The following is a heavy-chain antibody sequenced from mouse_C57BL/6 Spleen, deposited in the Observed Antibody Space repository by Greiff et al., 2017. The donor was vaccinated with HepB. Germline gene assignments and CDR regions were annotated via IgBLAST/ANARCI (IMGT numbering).Heavy chain of an antibody. Sequence: EVKLVESGEGLVKPGGSLKLSCAASGFTFSSYAMSWVRQTPEKRLEWVAYISSGGDYIYYADTVKGRFTISRDNARNTLYLQMSSLKSEDTAMYYCTREGGVVATKGAMDYWGQGTSVTVSS. V-gene: IGHV5-9-1*02. CDR2: ISSGGDYI. CDR1: GFTFSSYA. D-gene: IGHD1-1*01. CDR3: TREGGVVATKGAMDY. J-gene: IGHJ4*01.